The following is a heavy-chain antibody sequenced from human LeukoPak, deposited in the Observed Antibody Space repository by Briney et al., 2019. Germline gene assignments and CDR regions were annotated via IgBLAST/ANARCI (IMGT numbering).Heavy chain of an antibody. Sequence: GGSLRLSCAASGFTFSSYSMNWVRQAPGKGLEWVSYISSSSTIYYADSVKGRFTISRDNAKNSLYLQMNSLRAEDTAVYYCARDRSRAATWDYWGQGTLVTVSS. CDR3: ARDRSRAATWDY. J-gene: IGHJ4*02. D-gene: IGHD1-26*01. V-gene: IGHV3-48*01. CDR2: ISSSSTI. CDR1: GFTFSSYS.